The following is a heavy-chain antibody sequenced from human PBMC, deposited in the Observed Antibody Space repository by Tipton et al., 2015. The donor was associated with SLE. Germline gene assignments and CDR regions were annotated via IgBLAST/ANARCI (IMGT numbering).Heavy chain of an antibody. CDR3: ARRRRAGGTGGGAFDS. CDR1: GGSISSGGYY. D-gene: IGHD7-27*01. V-gene: IGHV4-31*03. CDR2: IYYSGST. Sequence: TLSLTCTVSGGSISSGGYYWSWIRQHPGKGLEWIGYIYYSGSTYYNPSLKSRVTISVDTSKNQFSLKLSTVTAEDTAVYYCARRRRAGGTGGGAFDSWGQGTLVTVSS. J-gene: IGHJ4*02.